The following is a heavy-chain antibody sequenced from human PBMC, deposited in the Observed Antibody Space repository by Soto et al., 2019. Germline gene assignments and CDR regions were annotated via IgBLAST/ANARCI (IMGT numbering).Heavy chain of an antibody. CDR2: INNGGSST. Sequence: GGSLRLSCAASGLTCSSYWMHLVSQAPGKGLVWVSRINNGGSSTTYADSVEGRFTISRDNAKNTLYLQMNSLRAEDTVVYYCARGASGSRFHFDSWGQGTLVTVSS. J-gene: IGHJ4*02. CDR3: ARGASGSRFHFDS. V-gene: IGHV3-74*01. D-gene: IGHD1-26*01. CDR1: GLTCSSYW.